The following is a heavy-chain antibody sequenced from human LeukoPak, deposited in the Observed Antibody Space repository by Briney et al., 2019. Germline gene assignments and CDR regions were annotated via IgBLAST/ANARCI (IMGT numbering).Heavy chain of an antibody. CDR1: GFTFSSYG. CDR3: AKDVRGMDV. V-gene: IGHV3-30*18. CDR2: ISYDGSNK. Sequence: GRSLRLSCAASGFTFSSYGMHWVRQAPGKGLEWVAVISYDGSNKYYADSVKGRFTISRDNSKNTLYLQMNSLRAEDTAAYYCAKDVRGMDVWGKGTTVTVSS. J-gene: IGHJ6*04.